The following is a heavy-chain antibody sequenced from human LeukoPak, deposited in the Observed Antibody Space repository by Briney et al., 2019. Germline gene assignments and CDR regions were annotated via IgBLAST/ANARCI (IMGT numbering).Heavy chain of an antibody. CDR3: ARDGHSNNLDY. Sequence: GGSLRLSCAASGFTFSSYSMNWVRQAPGKGLEWVSSISSSSSYIYYADSVKGRFTISRDNAKNSLYQQMNSLRAEDTAVYYCARDGHSNNLDYWGQGTLVTVSS. V-gene: IGHV3-21*01. CDR1: GFTFSSYS. D-gene: IGHD5-18*01. CDR2: ISSSSSYI. J-gene: IGHJ4*02.